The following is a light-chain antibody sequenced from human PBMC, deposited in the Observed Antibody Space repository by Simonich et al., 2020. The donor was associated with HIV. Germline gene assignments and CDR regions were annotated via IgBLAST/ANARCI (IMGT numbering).Light chain of an antibody. V-gene: IGLV2-14*03. CDR3: SSFTSSRTLV. J-gene: IGLJ3*02. CDR2: DVS. Sequence: QSALTQPASVSGSPGQSITISCTRTSSDGGGYNYVSWYQQHPGKAPKLMIYDVSNRPSGVSNRFSASKSGNTASLSISGLQAEDEADYYCSSFTSSRTLVFGGGTKLTVL. CDR1: SSDGGGYNY.